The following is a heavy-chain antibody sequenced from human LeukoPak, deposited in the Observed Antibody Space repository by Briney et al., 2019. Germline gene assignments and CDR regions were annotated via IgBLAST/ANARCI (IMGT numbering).Heavy chain of an antibody. CDR1: GFTFSNAW. J-gene: IGHJ5*02. CDR3: TTMTRYFDWLTNP. Sequence: GGSLRLSCAASGFTFSNAWMSWVRQAPGKGLEWVGRIKSKTDGGTTDYAAPVKGRFTISRDDSKNTLYLQMNSLKTEDTAVYYCTTMTRYFDWLTNPWGQGTLVTVSS. V-gene: IGHV3-15*01. D-gene: IGHD3-9*01. CDR2: IKSKTDGGTT.